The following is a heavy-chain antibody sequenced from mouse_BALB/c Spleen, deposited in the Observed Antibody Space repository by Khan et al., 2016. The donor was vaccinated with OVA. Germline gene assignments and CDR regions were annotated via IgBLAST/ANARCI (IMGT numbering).Heavy chain of an antibody. Sequence: QIQLVQSGPELKKPGETVKISCKASGYTFTNYGMNWVKQAPGKGLKWMGWINTYTGEPTYADDFKGRFAFSLETSASTAYLQINNLKNEDTATXVCASGGYWYCDVWGAGTTVTVSS. CDR2: INTYTGEP. CDR1: GYTFTNYG. V-gene: IGHV9-3-1*01. J-gene: IGHJ1*01. CDR3: ASGGYWYCDV.